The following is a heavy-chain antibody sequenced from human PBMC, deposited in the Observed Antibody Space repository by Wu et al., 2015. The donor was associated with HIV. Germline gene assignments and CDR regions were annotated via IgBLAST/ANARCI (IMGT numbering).Heavy chain of an antibody. Sequence: QVQLVQSGAEVKKPGASVKVSCKASGYTFTRYYMHWVRQAPGQGLEWMGIINSSGGSPSYAQQFQGRVTMTRDMSTNTVYMELSSLRSEDTAVYYCGSNTGGVLRTIDYWGQGTLVSVSS. J-gene: IGHJ4*02. CDR2: INSSGGSP. V-gene: IGHV1-46*01. CDR3: GSNTGGVLRTIDY. CDR1: GYTFTRYY. D-gene: IGHD1/OR15-1a*01.